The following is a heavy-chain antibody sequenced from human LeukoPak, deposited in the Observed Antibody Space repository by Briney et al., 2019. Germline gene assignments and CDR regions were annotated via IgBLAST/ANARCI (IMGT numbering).Heavy chain of an antibody. V-gene: IGHV4-34*01. Sequence: PSETLSLTCAVYGGSFSGYYWSWIRQPPGKGLEWIGEINHNGSTNYNPSLKSRVTISVDTSKNQFSLKLSSVTAADTAVYYCARRYDYDSSGYYGWGQGTLVTVSS. CDR1: GGSFSGYY. D-gene: IGHD3-22*01. CDR2: INHNGST. J-gene: IGHJ4*02. CDR3: ARRYDYDSSGYYG.